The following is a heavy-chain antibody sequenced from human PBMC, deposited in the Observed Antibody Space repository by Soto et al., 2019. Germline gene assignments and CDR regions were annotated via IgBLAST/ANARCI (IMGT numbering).Heavy chain of an antibody. D-gene: IGHD3-10*01. Sequence: EVQLVESGGGLVQPGGSLRLSCEASEFSLRNYWMHWVRQAPGKGLEWVSRISNDGTTTNYADSVKGRVTISRYNAKNTLYLQMHTLRADDTAVYYCTRVVLGRSGEFDCWGQGTLVTVSS. V-gene: IGHV3-74*01. J-gene: IGHJ4*02. CDR1: EFSLRNYW. CDR2: ISNDGTTT. CDR3: TRVVLGRSGEFDC.